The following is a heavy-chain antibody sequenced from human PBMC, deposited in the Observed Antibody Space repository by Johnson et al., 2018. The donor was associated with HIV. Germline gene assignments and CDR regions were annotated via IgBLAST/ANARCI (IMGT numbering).Heavy chain of an antibody. Sequence: QVQLVESGGGVVQPGGSLRLSCAASGFTFSSYGMHWVRQAPGKGLEWVANIKQDGSEKYYADSVKGRFTISRDNSKNTLYLQMNSLRAEDTAVYYCAREVVAAEGEGAFDIWGQGTMVTVSS. J-gene: IGHJ3*02. D-gene: IGHD2-15*01. V-gene: IGHV3-30*02. CDR3: AREVVAAEGEGAFDI. CDR2: IKQDGSEK. CDR1: GFTFSSYG.